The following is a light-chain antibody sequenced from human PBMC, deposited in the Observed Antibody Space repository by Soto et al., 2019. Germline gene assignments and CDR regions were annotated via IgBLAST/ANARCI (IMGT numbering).Light chain of an antibody. CDR3: QQYGSSGT. Sequence: VLTQSPGTLSLSPGDRASLSCSASQSVSNTYLAWYQHNPGQAPRLLIYGASNRATGIPDRFSGSGSGTDFTLTISRLEHEDCAVYYCQQYGSSGTFGQGTKVEI. J-gene: IGKJ1*01. V-gene: IGKV3-20*01. CDR2: GAS. CDR1: QSVSNTY.